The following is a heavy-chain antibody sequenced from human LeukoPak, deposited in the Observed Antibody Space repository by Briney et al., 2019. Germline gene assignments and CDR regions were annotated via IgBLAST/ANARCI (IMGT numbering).Heavy chain of an antibody. CDR2: IYYSGST. D-gene: IGHD5-12*01. Sequence: PSETLSLTCTVSGGSISSYYWSWIRQPPGKGLEWIGYIYYSGSTNYNPSLKSRVTISVDTSKNQFSLKLSSVTAADTAVYYCARYPEGQDSGYDYYFDYWGQGTLVTVSS. CDR3: ARYPEGQDSGYDYYFDY. V-gene: IGHV4-59*01. CDR1: GGSISSYY. J-gene: IGHJ4*02.